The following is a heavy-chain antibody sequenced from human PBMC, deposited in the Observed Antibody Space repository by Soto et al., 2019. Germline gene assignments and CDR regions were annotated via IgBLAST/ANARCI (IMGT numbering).Heavy chain of an antibody. Sequence: PSETLSLTCTVSGGSISSYYWSWIRQPPGKGLEWIGYIYYSGSTNYNPSLKSRVTISVDTSKNQFSLKLSSVTAADTAVYYCARACSGGSCMDVWGQGTTVTVSS. D-gene: IGHD2-15*01. V-gene: IGHV4-59*01. CDR2: IYYSGST. J-gene: IGHJ6*02. CDR1: GGSISSYY. CDR3: ARACSGGSCMDV.